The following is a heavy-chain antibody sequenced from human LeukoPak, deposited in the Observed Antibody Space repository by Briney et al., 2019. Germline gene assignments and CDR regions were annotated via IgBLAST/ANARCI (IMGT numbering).Heavy chain of an antibody. J-gene: IGHJ4*02. Sequence: SETLSLTCTFPGDSITYYYWSWIRQPPGKGLEWIGYVYHTGSTNYNPSLKSRLTISLDTSNNQFSLKLSSVTAADTAVYYCATQEILSHYIVVVPAAILDYWGQGTLVTVSS. CDR1: GDSITYYY. CDR3: ATQEILSHYIVVVPAAILDY. V-gene: IGHV4-59*01. CDR2: VYHTGST. D-gene: IGHD2-2*02.